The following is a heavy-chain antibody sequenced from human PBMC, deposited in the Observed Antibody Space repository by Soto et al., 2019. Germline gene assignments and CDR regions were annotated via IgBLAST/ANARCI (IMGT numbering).Heavy chain of an antibody. CDR3: ARDLGYSYGPGDR. V-gene: IGHV1-69*04. D-gene: IGHD5-18*01. Sequence: SVKVSCKASGGTFSSYTISWVRQAPGQGLEWMGRIIPILGIANYAQKFQGRVTITADKSTSTAYMELSSLRSEDTAVYYCARDLGYSYGPGDRWGRGTLVTVSS. CDR1: GGTFSSYT. J-gene: IGHJ5*02. CDR2: IIPILGIA.